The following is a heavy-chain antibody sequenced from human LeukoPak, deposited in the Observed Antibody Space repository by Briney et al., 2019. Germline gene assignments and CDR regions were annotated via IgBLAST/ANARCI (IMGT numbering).Heavy chain of an antibody. V-gene: IGHV3-7*03. CDR3: ATTQTLDY. Sequence: GESLTLSCIASGFTFSKYWMSWVRQAPGKGLEWVANIKQDGSDKNYIDSVKGRFSISRDNAKSSLNLQMHNLRAEDTAVYYCATTQTLDYWGQGTLVTVSS. CDR2: IKQDGSDK. J-gene: IGHJ4*02. CDR1: GFTFSKYW. D-gene: IGHD2-15*01.